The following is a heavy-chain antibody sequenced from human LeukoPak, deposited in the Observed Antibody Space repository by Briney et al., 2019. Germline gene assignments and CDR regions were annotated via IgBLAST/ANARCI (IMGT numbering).Heavy chain of an antibody. J-gene: IGHJ4*02. CDR2: ISWNSCSI. CDR3: AKALNYYDSTFDY. Sequence: GGSLRLSCAASGFTFDDYAMHWVRQAPGKGLGWVSGISWNSCSIGYADSVKGRFTISRDNAKNSLYLQMNSLRAEDTALYYCAKALNYYDSTFDYWGQGTLVTVSS. CDR1: GFTFDDYA. V-gene: IGHV3-9*01. D-gene: IGHD3-22*01.